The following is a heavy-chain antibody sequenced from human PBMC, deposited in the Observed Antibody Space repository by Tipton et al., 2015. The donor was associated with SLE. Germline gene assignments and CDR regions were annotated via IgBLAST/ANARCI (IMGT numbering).Heavy chain of an antibody. CDR2: ISYSGRS. CDR1: GVSISDHS. J-gene: IGHJ4*01. D-gene: IGHD3/OR15-3a*01. V-gene: IGHV4-59*08. CDR3: ARRFRDSYFFDY. Sequence: TLSLTCTVSGVSISDHSWGWIRQPQGKGLEWHGYISYSGRSNYNPSLKSQVTISLGTSTNHVSLKVSSVTAADTALYYCARRFRDSYFFDYLGHGTLVT.